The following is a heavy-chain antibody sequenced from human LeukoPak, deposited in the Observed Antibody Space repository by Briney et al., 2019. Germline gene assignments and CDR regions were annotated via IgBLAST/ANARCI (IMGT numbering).Heavy chain of an antibody. CDR3: ARRYCGGGSCYSSFDY. CDR1: RGSISSYY. CDR2: IYYSGST. D-gene: IGHD2-15*01. V-gene: IGHV4-59*08. J-gene: IGHJ4*02. Sequence: SETLSLTCIVSRGSISSYYWSWVRQPPGKGLDWIGYIYYSGSTNYNPSLKSRVTMSVATSKNQFSLKLSSVTAADTAVYYCARRYCGGGSCYSSFDYWGQGTLVTVSS.